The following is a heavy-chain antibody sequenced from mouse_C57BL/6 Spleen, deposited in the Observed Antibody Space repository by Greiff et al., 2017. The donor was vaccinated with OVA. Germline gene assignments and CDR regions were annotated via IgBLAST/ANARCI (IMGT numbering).Heavy chain of an antibody. V-gene: IGHV1-50*01. CDR3: ARKGSF. CDR1: GYTFTSYW. Sequence: VQLQQPGAELVKPGASVKLSCKASGYTFTSYWMQWVKQRPGQGLEWIGEIDPSDSYTNYNQKFKGKATLTVDTSSSTAYMQLRSLTSEDSAVYYCARKGSFWGQGTTLTVSS. CDR2: IDPSDSYT. J-gene: IGHJ2*01.